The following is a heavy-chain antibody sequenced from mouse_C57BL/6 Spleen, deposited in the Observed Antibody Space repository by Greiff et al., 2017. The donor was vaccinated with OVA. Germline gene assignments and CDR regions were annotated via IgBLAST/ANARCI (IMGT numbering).Heavy chain of an antibody. V-gene: IGHV1-82*01. J-gene: IGHJ1*03. D-gene: IGHD2-1*01. Sequence: VQLQQSGPELVKPGASVKISCKASGYAFSSSWMNWVKQRPGKGLEWIGRIYPGDGDTNYNGKFKGKTTLTADKSSSTAYMQLSSLTSDDSAVYFCARAGNFHHCYFDVWGTGTTVTVSS. CDR3: ARAGNFHHCYFDV. CDR1: GYAFSSSW. CDR2: IYPGDGDT.